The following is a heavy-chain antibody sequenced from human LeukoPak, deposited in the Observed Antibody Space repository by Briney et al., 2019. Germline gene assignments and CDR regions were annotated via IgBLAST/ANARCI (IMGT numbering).Heavy chain of an antibody. D-gene: IGHD3-22*01. Sequence: ASVKVSFKVSGYTLTELSMHWVRQAPGKGREWMGGFDPEDGETIYAQKFQGRVTMTEDTSTDTAYMELSSLRSEDTAVYYCATVPVLFYDSSGYFPHYWGQGTLVTVSS. V-gene: IGHV1-24*01. CDR2: FDPEDGET. J-gene: IGHJ4*02. CDR1: GYTLTELS. CDR3: ATVPVLFYDSSGYFPHY.